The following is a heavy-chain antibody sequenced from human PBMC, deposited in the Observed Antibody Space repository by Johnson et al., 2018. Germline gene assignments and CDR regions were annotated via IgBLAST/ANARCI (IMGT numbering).Heavy chain of an antibody. J-gene: IGHJ6*03. CDR1: GFTFSSYW. V-gene: IGHV3-48*01. CDR3: ARGGRAAAVGELVDYYYYMDV. CDR2: ISSSSTTI. D-gene: IGHD6-13*01. Sequence: VQLVQSGGGLVQPGGSLRLSCAASGFTFSSYWMSWVRQAPGKGLEWVSYISSSSTTIYYADSVKGRFTISRDNSKNTLYLQMNRRRAEATAVYYCARGGRAAAVGELVDYYYYMDVWGKGTTVTVSS.